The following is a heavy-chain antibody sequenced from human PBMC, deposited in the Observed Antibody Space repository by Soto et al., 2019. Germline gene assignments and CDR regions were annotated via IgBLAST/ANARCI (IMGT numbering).Heavy chain of an antibody. V-gene: IGHV4-61*01. CDR1: GGSVSSGSYY. CDR2: IYYSGST. J-gene: IGHJ5*02. Sequence: QVQRQESGPGLVKPSETLSLTCTVSGGSVSSGSYYWSWIRQPPGKGLEWIGYIYYSGSTNYNPSLKSRVTISVDKYKHQFSLKLSSVTAADTAVYYCARGTVPAANNWFDPWGQGTLVTVSS. D-gene: IGHD2-2*01. CDR3: ARGTVPAANNWFDP.